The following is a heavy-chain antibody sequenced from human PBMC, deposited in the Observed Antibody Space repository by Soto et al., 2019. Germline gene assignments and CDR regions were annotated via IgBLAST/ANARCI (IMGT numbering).Heavy chain of an antibody. CDR3: AKDPRALRFLEWDLGGFDY. CDR2: ISYDGSNK. CDR1: GFTFSSYG. V-gene: IGHV3-30*18. Sequence: PGGSLRLSCAASGFTFSSYGMHWVRQAPGKGLEWVAVISYDGSNKYYADSVKGRFTISRDNSKNTLYLQMNSLRAEDTAVYYCAKDPRALRFLEWDLGGFDYWGQGTLVTVSS. D-gene: IGHD3-3*01. J-gene: IGHJ4*02.